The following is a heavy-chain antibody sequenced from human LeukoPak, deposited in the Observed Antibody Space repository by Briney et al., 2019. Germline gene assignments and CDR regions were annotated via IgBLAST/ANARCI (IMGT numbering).Heavy chain of an antibody. CDR2: IIPILGLA. CDR3: ARDRGYSGYVDY. V-gene: IGHV1-69*04. J-gene: IGHJ4*02. D-gene: IGHD5-12*01. CDR1: GGTFSNYA. Sequence: GSSAKVSCKASGGTFSNYAISWVRQAPGQGLEWMGRIIPILGLANYAQKFQGRVTITADKSTSTAYMELSSLRSEDTAVYYCARDRGYSGYVDYWGQGTLVTVSS.